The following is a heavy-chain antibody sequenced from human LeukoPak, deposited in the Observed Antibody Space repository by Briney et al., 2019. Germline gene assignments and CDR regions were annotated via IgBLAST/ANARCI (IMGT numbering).Heavy chain of an antibody. Sequence: GGSLRLSCAASGFTFSSYAMSWVRQAPGKGLEWVSAISGSGGSTYYADSVKGRFTISRDNSKNTLYLQMNSLRAEDTAVYYCAKSWYSSSWYSDDAFDIWGQGTMVTVSS. CDR1: GFTFSSYA. D-gene: IGHD6-13*01. J-gene: IGHJ3*02. CDR2: ISGSGGST. CDR3: AKSWYSSSWYSDDAFDI. V-gene: IGHV3-23*01.